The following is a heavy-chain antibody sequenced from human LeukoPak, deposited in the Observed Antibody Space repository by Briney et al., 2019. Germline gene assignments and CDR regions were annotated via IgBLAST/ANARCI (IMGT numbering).Heavy chain of an antibody. Sequence: ASVKVSCKASGGTFSSYAISWVRQAPGQGLEWMGGIIPIFGTANYAQKFQGRVTITADESTSTAYMGLSSLRSEDTAVYYCASPSGPAGKYFSYWGQGTLITVSS. J-gene: IGHJ4*02. V-gene: IGHV1-69*01. D-gene: IGHD3-10*01. CDR2: IIPIFGTA. CDR3: ASPSGPAGKYFSY. CDR1: GGTFSSYA.